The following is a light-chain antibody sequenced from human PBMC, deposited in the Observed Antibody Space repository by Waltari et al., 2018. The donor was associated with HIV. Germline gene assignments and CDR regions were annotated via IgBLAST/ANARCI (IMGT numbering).Light chain of an antibody. V-gene: IGLV2-14*03. CDR2: DVS. CDR1: SSDSGGFKS. Sequence: QSALTQPASVSGSPGQSITISCTGTSSDSGGFKSVSWYQQSPGKAPKLIIYDVSYRPSGVSNRFSGSKSGNTASLTISGLHAEDEADYYCGSSMTNVNMDVFGGGTKLTVL. J-gene: IGLJ2*01. CDR3: GSSMTNVNMDV.